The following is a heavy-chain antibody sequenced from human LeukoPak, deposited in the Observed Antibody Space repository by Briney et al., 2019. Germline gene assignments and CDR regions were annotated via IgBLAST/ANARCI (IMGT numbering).Heavy chain of an antibody. CDR1: GYTFTGYY. J-gene: IGHJ4*02. CDR3: ARVREVLLWFGELYY. D-gene: IGHD3-10*01. V-gene: IGHV1-2*02. Sequence: ASVTVSCKASGYTFTGYYMHWVRQAPGQGLEWMGWINPNSGGTNYAQKFQGRVTMTRDTSISTAYMELSRLRSDDTAVYYCARVREVLLWFGELYYWGQGTLVTVSS. CDR2: INPNSGGT.